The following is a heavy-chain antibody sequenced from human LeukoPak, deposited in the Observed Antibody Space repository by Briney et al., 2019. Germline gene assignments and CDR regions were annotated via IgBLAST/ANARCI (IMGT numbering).Heavy chain of an antibody. V-gene: IGHV3-30*14. CDR3: ARSRAFDY. CDR1: GFTFSSYA. Sequence: GRSLRLSCAASGFTFSSYAMHWVRQAPGKGLEWVAVISYDGSNKYYADSVKGRFTISRDNSKNTLYLQMNSLRVEDTAVYYCARSRAFDYWGRGTLVTVSS. J-gene: IGHJ4*02. CDR2: ISYDGSNK.